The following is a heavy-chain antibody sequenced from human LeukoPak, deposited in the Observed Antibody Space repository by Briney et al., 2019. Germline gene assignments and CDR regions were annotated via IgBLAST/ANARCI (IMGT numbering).Heavy chain of an antibody. V-gene: IGHV4-38-2*01. CDR2: IYHSEST. CDR3: ARHDGDCSNTSCLNWFDP. J-gene: IGHJ5*02. CDR1: GYSISSGYY. D-gene: IGHD2-2*01. Sequence: PSETLSLTCVVSGYSISSGYYWGWIRQPPGKGLEWIGSIYHSESTYYNPSLKSRVTISLDTSKNHFSLKLTSVTAADTAVYYCARHDGDCSNTSCLNWFDPWGQGTLVTVSS.